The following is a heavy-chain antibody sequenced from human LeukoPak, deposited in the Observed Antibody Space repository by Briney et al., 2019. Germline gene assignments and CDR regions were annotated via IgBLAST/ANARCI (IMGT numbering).Heavy chain of an antibody. Sequence: ASVKVSCKASGYTFTSYGISWVRQAPGQGLEWMGWISAYNGNTNYAQKLQGRVTMTTDKSTSTAYMELSSLRSEDTAVYYCARDRRYSGYDEGTDAFDIWGQGTMVTVSS. CDR1: GYTFTSYG. V-gene: IGHV1-18*01. CDR2: ISAYNGNT. CDR3: ARDRRYSGYDEGTDAFDI. D-gene: IGHD5-12*01. J-gene: IGHJ3*02.